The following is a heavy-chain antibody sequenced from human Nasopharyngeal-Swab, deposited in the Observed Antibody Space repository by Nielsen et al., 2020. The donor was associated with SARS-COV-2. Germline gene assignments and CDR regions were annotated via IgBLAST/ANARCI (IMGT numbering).Heavy chain of an antibody. CDR1: GFTFSSYD. CDR2: IGTAGDT. V-gene: IGHV3-13*01. D-gene: IGHD6-13*01. J-gene: IGHJ2*01. Sequence: GESLKISCAASGFTFSSYDMHWVRQVTGKGLEWVSAIGTAGDTYYPGSVKGRFTISRENAKNSLYLQMSSLRAGDTAVYYCARSKYSSSWYTHHIYWYFDLWGRGALVNVSS. CDR3: ARSKYSSSWYTHHIYWYFDL.